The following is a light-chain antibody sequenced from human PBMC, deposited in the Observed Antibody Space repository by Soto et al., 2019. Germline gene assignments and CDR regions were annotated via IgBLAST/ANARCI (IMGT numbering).Light chain of an antibody. V-gene: IGKV3-15*01. CDR3: EEDNNWPPYT. J-gene: IGKJ2*01. CDR2: GAS. CDR1: QSVSSN. Sequence: EIVMTQSPATLSVSPGERATLSCRASQSVSSNLAWYQQKPGQAPRLLIYGASTRATGNPTRFSGSGSGSEFPLTTTGLQSADFAVYYFEEDNNWPPYTFGQGTKLEIK.